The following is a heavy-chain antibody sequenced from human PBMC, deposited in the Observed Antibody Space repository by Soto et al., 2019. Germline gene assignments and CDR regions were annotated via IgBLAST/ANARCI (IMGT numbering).Heavy chain of an antibody. J-gene: IGHJ6*02. V-gene: IGHV5-51*01. CDR1: GYSFTSYW. Sequence: GESRKISCKGSGYSFTSYWIGWVRQMPGKGLEWMGIIYPGDSDTRYSPSFQGQVTISADKSISTAYLQWSSLKASDTAMYYCALPPITGTTQGVYYYYYGMDVWGQGTTVTASS. D-gene: IGHD1-7*01. CDR3: ALPPITGTTQGVYYYYYGMDV. CDR2: IYPGDSDT.